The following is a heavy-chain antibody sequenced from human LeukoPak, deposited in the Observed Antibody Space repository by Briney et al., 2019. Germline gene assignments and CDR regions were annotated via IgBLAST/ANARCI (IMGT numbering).Heavy chain of an antibody. CDR3: ASHYYGSGSRDY. V-gene: IGHV4-59*01. D-gene: IGHD3-10*01. CDR2: IYYSGRT. J-gene: IGHJ4*02. CDR1: GGSISSYY. Sequence: SETLSLTCTVSGGSISSYYWSWLRQPPGRGVEWIGYIYYSGRTNYNPSLKSRVTISVDTSKNQFSLKLSSVTAADTAVYYCASHYYGSGSRDYWGQGTLVTVSS.